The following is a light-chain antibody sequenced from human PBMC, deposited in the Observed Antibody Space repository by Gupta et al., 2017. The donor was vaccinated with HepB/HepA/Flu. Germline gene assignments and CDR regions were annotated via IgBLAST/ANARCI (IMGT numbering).Light chain of an antibody. CDR2: WAS. V-gene: IGKV4-1*01. CDR3: QQYYITPRS. J-gene: IGKJ2*04. Sequence: DIVMTQSPDSLAVSLGERATINCKSSQSVLYSSNNKNYLAWYQQKLGQPPELLIYWASTRESGVPDRFSGSGSGTDFTLTISSLQAEDVAVYYCQQYYITPRSFGQGTKLELK. CDR1: QSVLYSSNNKNY.